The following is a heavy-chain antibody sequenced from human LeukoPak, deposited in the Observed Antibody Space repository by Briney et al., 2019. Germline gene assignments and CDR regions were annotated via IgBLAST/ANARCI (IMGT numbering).Heavy chain of an antibody. Sequence: GESLKISCKGSGYSFTSYWIAWVRQMPGKGLEWMGIIYPGDADTRYSPSFQGQVTISADKSISTAYLQWSTLKASDTAMYYCARLGVAGTFRLDYWGQGTLVTVSS. CDR3: ARLGVAGTFRLDY. V-gene: IGHV5-51*01. D-gene: IGHD6-19*01. J-gene: IGHJ4*02. CDR1: GYSFTSYW. CDR2: IYPGDADT.